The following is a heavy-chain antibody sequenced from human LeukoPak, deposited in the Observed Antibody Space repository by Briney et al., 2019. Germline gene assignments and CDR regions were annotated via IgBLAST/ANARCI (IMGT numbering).Heavy chain of an antibody. V-gene: IGHV4-30-4*02. CDR2: IYYSGST. D-gene: IGHD1-26*01. J-gene: IGHJ3*02. Sequence: SETLSLTCTVSGGSISSGDYSWNWIRQPPGKGLEWIGNIYYSGSTSYNPSLKSRVTISVDTSNKQFSLKLSSVTAADTAVYYCARDLSVGATLHDAFDIWGQGTMVTVSS. CDR3: ARDLSVGATLHDAFDI. CDR1: GGSISSGDYS.